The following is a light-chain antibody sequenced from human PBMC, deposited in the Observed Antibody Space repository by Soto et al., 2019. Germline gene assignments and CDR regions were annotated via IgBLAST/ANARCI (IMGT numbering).Light chain of an antibody. CDR1: QSVSSN. CDR2: GAS. V-gene: IGKV3D-15*01. J-gene: IGKJ1*01. Sequence: TQSPGTLSSSPGERATLSCRASQSVSSNLAWYQQKPGQSPRLLMYGASTGATGIPARFSGSGSGTEFTRTISSLQSEDYAIYYCQQYNDWTWTFGQGTKVDIK. CDR3: QQYNDWTWT.